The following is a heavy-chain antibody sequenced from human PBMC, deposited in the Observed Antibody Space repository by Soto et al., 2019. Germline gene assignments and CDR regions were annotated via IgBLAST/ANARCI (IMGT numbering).Heavy chain of an antibody. D-gene: IGHD3-16*01. Sequence: EVQLVKSGGGLIQPGGSLRLSCAASGFTVSTNYMTWVRQAPEKGLEWVSVIYRGGKIYYADSVKGRFTISRDNSKNTFYLQMNNLRAEDTATYYCARAMGVSNYYYYGIDVWGQGTTVTVS. CDR1: GFTVSTNY. CDR3: ARAMGVSNYYYYGIDV. CDR2: IYRGGKI. V-gene: IGHV3-53*01. J-gene: IGHJ6*02.